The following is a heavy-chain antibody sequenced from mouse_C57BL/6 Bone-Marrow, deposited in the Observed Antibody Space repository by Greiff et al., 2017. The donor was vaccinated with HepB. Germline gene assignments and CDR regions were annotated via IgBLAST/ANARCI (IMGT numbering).Heavy chain of an antibody. CDR1: GFSLTSYG. CDR3: AGQITTVVAHWYFDV. J-gene: IGHJ1*03. V-gene: IGHV2-2*01. D-gene: IGHD1-1*01. Sequence: VQLKESGPGLVQPSQSLSITCTVSGFSLTSYGVHWVRQSPGKGLEWLGVIWSGGSTDYNAAFISRLSISKDNSKSQVFFKMNSLQADDTAIYYCAGQITTVVAHWYFDVWGTGTTVTVSS. CDR2: IWSGGST.